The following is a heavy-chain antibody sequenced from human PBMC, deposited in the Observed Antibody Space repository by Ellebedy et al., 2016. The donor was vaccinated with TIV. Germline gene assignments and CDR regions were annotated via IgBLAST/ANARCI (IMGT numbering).Heavy chain of an antibody. CDR1: GYTFTSYG. D-gene: IGHD3-16*01. Sequence: AASVKVSCKASGYTFTSYGISWVRQAPGRGLEWMGWLSSYNGNTKYAKKFQGRVTMTTDTSTSTIYMELRGLRSDDTALYYCARIGGGVSGTSFDVWGQGTIVTVSS. CDR3: ARIGGGVSGTSFDV. J-gene: IGHJ3*01. CDR2: LSSYNGNT. V-gene: IGHV1-18*04.